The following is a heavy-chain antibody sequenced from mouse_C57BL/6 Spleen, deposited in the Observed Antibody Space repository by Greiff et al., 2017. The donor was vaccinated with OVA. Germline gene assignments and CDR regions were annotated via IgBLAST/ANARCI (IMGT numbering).Heavy chain of an antibody. CDR1: GFTFSSYG. D-gene: IGHD3-1*01. CDR2: ISSGGSYT. V-gene: IGHV5-6*01. J-gene: IGHJ4*01. Sequence: EVQGVESGGDLVKPGGSLKLSCAASGFTFSSYGMSWVRQTPDKRLEWVATISSGGSYTYYPDSVKGRFTISRDNAKNTLYLQMSSLKSEDTAMYYCARHRGTHYYAMDYWGQGTSVTVSS. CDR3: ARHRGTHYYAMDY.